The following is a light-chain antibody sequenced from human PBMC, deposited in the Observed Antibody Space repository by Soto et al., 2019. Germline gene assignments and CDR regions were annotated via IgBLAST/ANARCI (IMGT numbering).Light chain of an antibody. CDR3: CSYAGHSTFV. J-gene: IGLJ1*01. CDR2: DGN. CDR1: SSDVGGYNL. Sequence: QSALAQAACVSGCPGQSITISCTGTSSDVGGYNLVSWYQQHPGKAPKVVIYDGNKRPSGISYRFSASKSGNTASLTISGLRTEDEADYYCCSYAGHSTFVFGSGTKVTVL. V-gene: IGLV2-23*03.